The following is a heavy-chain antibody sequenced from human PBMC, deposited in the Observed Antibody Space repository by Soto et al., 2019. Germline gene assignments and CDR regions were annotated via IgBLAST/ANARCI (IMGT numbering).Heavy chain of an antibody. V-gene: IGHV3-21*01. CDR2: ISSTGALM. CDR3: ARDRLARGIPVAGRIDY. CDR1: GFIFSQYS. Sequence: GGSLRLSCAASGFIFSQYSMNWVRQAPGKGLEWVSSISSTGALMYYADSVKGRFTISRDDADNSLYLQMNSLRVEDTAVYYCARDRLARGIPVAGRIDYWGQGALVNVPQ. D-gene: IGHD6-19*01. J-gene: IGHJ4*02.